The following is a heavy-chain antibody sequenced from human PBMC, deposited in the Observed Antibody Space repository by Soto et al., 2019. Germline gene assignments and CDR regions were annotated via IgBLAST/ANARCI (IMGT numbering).Heavy chain of an antibody. D-gene: IGHD2-15*01. Sequence: HGLDLEWLALIYWDDDKRYSPSLKSRLTITKDTSKNQVVLTMTNMDPVDTATYYCARKQTGYFNWFDPWGQGTLVTVSS. J-gene: IGHJ5*02. CDR2: IYWDDDK. CDR3: ARKQTGYFNWFDP. V-gene: IGHV2-5*02.